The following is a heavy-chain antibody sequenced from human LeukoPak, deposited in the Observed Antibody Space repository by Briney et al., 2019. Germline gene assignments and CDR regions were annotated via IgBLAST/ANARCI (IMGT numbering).Heavy chain of an antibody. CDR3: AKDANDSAWYNWFDP. Sequence: PGGSLRLSCTASGFTFGNYAMSWVRQAPGKGLQWVSSITGSGDRTHYADSVKGRFAISRDNSKNTVYLQMNSVRVEDTAIYYCAKDANDSAWYNWFDPWGQGTQVTVSS. CDR2: ITGSGDRT. V-gene: IGHV3-23*01. D-gene: IGHD2-8*02. J-gene: IGHJ5*02. CDR1: GFTFGNYA.